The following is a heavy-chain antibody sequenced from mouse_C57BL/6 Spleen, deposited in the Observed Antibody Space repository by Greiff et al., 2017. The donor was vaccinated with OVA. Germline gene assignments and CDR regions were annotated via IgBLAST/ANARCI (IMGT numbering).Heavy chain of an antibody. CDR1: GYAFSSSW. CDR2: IYPGDGDT. Sequence: VQLQQSGPELVKPGASVKISCKASGYAFSSSWMNWVKRRPGKGLEWIGRIYPGDGDTNYNGKFKGKATLTADKSSSTAYMQLSSLTSEDSAVYFCAREGNYGAMDYWGQGTSVTVSS. J-gene: IGHJ4*01. CDR3: AREGNYGAMDY. V-gene: IGHV1-82*01. D-gene: IGHD1-1*01.